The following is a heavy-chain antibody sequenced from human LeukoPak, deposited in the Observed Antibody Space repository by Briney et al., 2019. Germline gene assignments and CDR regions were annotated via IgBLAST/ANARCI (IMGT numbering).Heavy chain of an antibody. V-gene: IGHV4-61*02. D-gene: IGHD6-19*01. CDR3: ARDMTGSGWNDAFDI. J-gene: IGHJ3*02. CDR1: GGSIRSESYD. CDR2: IYSSGSI. Sequence: PSQTLSLTCSVYGGSIRSESYDWGWIRQPGGKGLEWIERIYSSGSIQFNPSLKSRVTISIDTSKNQFSLNLSSVPAADTAVYYCARDMTGSGWNDAFDIWGQGTMVTVSS.